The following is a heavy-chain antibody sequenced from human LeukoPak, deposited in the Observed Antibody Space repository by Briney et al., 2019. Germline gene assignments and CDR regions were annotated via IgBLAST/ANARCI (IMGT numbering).Heavy chain of an antibody. V-gene: IGHV3-11*04. D-gene: IGHD5-24*01. CDR2: ISSSGSTI. CDR1: GFTFSDYY. CDR3: ARPMQSGYNRPWAFDI. J-gene: IGHJ3*02. Sequence: RTGGSLRLSCAASGFTFSDYYMSWIRQAPGKGLEWVSYISSSGSTIYYADSVKGRFTISRDNAKNSLYLQMNSLRAEDTAVYYCARPMQSGYNRPWAFDIWGQGTMVTVSS.